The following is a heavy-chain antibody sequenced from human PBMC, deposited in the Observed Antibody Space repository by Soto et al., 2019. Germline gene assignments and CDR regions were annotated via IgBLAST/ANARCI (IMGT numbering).Heavy chain of an antibody. D-gene: IGHD3-3*01. CDR1: GGSVSSESHY. J-gene: IGHJ6*02. CDR3: ARGQYDFRSGSYDYAMEV. CDR2: IYYTGST. Sequence: QVQLQESGPGLVKPSETLALTCTVSGGSVSSESHYWSWIRQTPGKGLEWIGYIYYTGSTNYNPSLKGRVTMSVDTSRDQVALRLRSVTRADTAVYYCARGQYDFRSGSYDYAMEVWGQGTKVTVSS. V-gene: IGHV4-61*01.